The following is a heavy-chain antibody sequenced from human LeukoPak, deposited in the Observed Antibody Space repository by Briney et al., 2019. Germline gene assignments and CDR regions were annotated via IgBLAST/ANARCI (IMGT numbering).Heavy chain of an antibody. V-gene: IGHV3-7*01. CDR2: INHDGSEK. D-gene: IGHD3-16*01. CDR3: ARDSGHGGIFDY. Sequence: PGGSLRLSCAASGFAFSNSWMTWVRQAPGKGLEWVANINHDGSEKYYVDSMKGRFTIPRDNVKNSLYLQVNSLRAEDTAVYYCARDSGHGGIFDYWGQGTLVTVSS. CDR1: GFAFSNSW. J-gene: IGHJ4*02.